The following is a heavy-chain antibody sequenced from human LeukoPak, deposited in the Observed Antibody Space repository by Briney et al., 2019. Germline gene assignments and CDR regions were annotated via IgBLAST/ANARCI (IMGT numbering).Heavy chain of an antibody. CDR3: TKGYYEPFDV. J-gene: IGHJ4*02. V-gene: IGHV4-59*01. CDR2: VSDTGRT. CDR1: SGFSTHYY. D-gene: IGHD3-16*01. Sequence: SETLSLTGTVSSGFSTHYYWNWIRQPPGKALEWIGCVSDTGRTTYNPSLKGRLTISVDTSKRQFSLTLTSLTAADTAVYYCTKGYYEPFDVWGQGIPVTVSS.